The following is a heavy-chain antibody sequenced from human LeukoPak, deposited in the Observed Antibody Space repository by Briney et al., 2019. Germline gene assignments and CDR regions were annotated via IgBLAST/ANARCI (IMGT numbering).Heavy chain of an antibody. V-gene: IGHV3-23*01. Sequence: GGSLRLSCAASGFTFSSYAMSWVRQAPGKGLEWVSAISGSGGSTYYADSVKGRFTISRDNSKNTLYLQMNSLRAEDTAVYYCAKVRDLLWFRELWDYWGQGTLGTVSS. J-gene: IGHJ4*02. CDR2: ISGSGGST. D-gene: IGHD3-10*01. CDR1: GFTFSSYA. CDR3: AKVRDLLWFRELWDY.